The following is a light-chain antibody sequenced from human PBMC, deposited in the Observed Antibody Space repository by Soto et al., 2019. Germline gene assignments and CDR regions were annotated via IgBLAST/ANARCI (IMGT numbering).Light chain of an antibody. CDR3: QHYNSYSEA. Sequence: DIQMTQSPSTLSASVGDRVTITCRASQGISSWLAWYRQKPGKAPKLLIYKASTLKSGVPSRFSGSGSGTEFTLTISSLQPDDFATYYCQHYNSYSEAFGQGTKVDIK. CDR2: KAS. J-gene: IGKJ1*01. CDR1: QGISSW. V-gene: IGKV1-5*03.